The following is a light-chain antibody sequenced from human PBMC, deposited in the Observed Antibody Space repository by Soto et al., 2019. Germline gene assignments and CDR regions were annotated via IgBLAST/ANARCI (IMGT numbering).Light chain of an antibody. CDR1: QSVSSN. Sequence: EIVMTQSPATLSVSPGERATLSCRASQSVSSNLAWYQQKPGQAPRLLIYGASTRATGIPARFSGSGSGTECTLTIISLQSEDFAVYYCQQYNNWPRTFGKGTKVEIQ. CDR2: GAS. J-gene: IGKJ1*01. CDR3: QQYNNWPRT. V-gene: IGKV3-15*01.